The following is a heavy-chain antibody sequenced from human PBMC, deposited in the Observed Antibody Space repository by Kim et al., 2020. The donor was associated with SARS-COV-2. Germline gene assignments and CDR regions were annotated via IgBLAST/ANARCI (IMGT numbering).Heavy chain of an antibody. V-gene: IGHV1-69*13. CDR1: GGTFSSYA. D-gene: IGHD5-18*01. CDR3: ARVFVRGYSYGSYIDY. J-gene: IGHJ4*02. CDR2: IIPIFGTA. Sequence: SVKVSCKASGGTFSSYAISWVRQAPGQGLEWMGGIIPIFGTANYAQKFQGRVTITADESTSTAYMELSSLRSEDTAVYYCARVFVRGYSYGSYIDYWGQGTLVTVSS.